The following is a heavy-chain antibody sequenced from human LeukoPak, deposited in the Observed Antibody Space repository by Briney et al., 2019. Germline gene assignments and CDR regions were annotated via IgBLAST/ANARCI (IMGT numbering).Heavy chain of an antibody. CDR2: INPNSGGT. Sequence: ASVKVSCKASGYTFTGYYMHWVRQAPGQGLEWMGWINPNSGGTNYAQKFQGRVTMTRDTSISTAYMELSRLRSDDTAVYYCARTYYDFWSGHQSAVGPWGQGTLVTVSP. V-gene: IGHV1-2*02. CDR3: ARTYYDFWSGHQSAVGP. CDR1: GYTFTGYY. J-gene: IGHJ5*02. D-gene: IGHD3-3*01.